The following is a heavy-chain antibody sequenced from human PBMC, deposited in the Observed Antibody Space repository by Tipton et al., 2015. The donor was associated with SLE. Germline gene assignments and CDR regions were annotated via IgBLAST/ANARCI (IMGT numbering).Heavy chain of an antibody. D-gene: IGHD2-2*01. CDR3: TRDWTSCRYESFDI. J-gene: IGHJ3*02. V-gene: IGHV3-49*03. CDR1: GFTFGEYA. CDR2: IRSKVYGGTT. Sequence: SLRLSCTASGFTFGEYAMSWFRQAPGKGLEWVGFIRSKVYGGTTEYAASVKGRFTISRDDSKSIAYLQMNSLKTEDTAVYYCTRDWTSCRYESFDIWGQGTMVTVSS.